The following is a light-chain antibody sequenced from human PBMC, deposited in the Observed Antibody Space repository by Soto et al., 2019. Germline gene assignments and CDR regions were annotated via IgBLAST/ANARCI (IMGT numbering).Light chain of an antibody. V-gene: IGLV3-1*01. CDR3: QAWDSIRYVV. J-gene: IGLJ2*01. Sequence: SYELTQPPSVSVSPGQTASITCSGDKLGDKYACWYQQKPGQSPVLVIYQDSKRPSGIPERFSGSNSGNTATLTISGTQAMDEADYYCQAWDSIRYVVFGGGTKLTVL. CDR2: QDS. CDR1: KLGDKY.